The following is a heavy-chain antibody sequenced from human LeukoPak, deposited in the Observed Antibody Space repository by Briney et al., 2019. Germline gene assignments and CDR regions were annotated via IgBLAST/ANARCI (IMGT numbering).Heavy chain of an antibody. CDR2: IYSGGST. CDR3: AGPYSGARPYYYYGMDV. Sequence: PGGSLRLSCAASGFTVSSNYMSWVRQAPGKGLEWVSVIYSGGSTYYADSVKGRFTISRDNSKNTLYLQMNSLRAEDTAVYYCAGPYSGARPYYYYGMDVWGQGTTVTVSS. D-gene: IGHD6-6*01. CDR1: GFTVSSNY. J-gene: IGHJ6*02. V-gene: IGHV3-53*01.